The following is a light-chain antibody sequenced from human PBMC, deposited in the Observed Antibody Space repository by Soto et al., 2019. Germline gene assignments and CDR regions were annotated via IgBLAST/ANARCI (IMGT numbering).Light chain of an antibody. Sequence: DIQMAQSPSTLSASVGDTVTITCRASQRVTGGLAWYQHKPGKAPKLLIYQASTLESGLPSRFSGSGSGTEFTLTITSLQPDDFATYYCQQYDDYSWTFGQGTKVDIK. CDR3: QQYDDYSWT. CDR1: QRVTGG. V-gene: IGKV1-5*03. CDR2: QAS. J-gene: IGKJ1*01.